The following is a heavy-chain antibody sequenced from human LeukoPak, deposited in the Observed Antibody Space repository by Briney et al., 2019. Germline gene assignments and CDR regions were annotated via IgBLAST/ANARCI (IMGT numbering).Heavy chain of an antibody. CDR2: SNHSGST. J-gene: IGHJ6*03. Sequence: PGGSLRLSCAASGFTFSSYEMNWVRQPPGKGLEWIGESNHSGSTNYNPSLKSRVTISVDTSKNQFSLKLSSVTAADTAVYYCARGGGYYGYYMDVWGKGTTVTVSS. CDR1: GFTFSSYE. V-gene: IGHV4-34*01. CDR3: ARGGGYYGYYMDV. D-gene: IGHD3-10*01.